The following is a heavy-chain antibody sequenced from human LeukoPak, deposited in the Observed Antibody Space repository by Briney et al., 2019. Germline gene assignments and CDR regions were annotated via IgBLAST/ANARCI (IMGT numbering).Heavy chain of an antibody. CDR2: VWFDGSNK. D-gene: IGHD1-26*01. J-gene: IGHJ4*02. V-gene: IGHV3-33*01. Sequence: RSGGSLRLSCIMSGFTFSHYAMHWVRQAPGKGLEWVAVVWFDGSNKYYADSVKGRFTISRDNSRNTLYLQMNSLRAEDTAVYYCASDLRLGVTNKYYFDYWGQGIPVTVSS. CDR1: GFTFSHYA. CDR3: ASDLRLGVTNKYYFDY.